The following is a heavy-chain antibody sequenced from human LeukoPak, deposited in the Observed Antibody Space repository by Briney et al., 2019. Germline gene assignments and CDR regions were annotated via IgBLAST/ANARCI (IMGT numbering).Heavy chain of an antibody. D-gene: IGHD3-10*01. V-gene: IGHV3-48*02. J-gene: IGHJ4*02. CDR1: RFTFSTYS. Sequence: PGGSLRLSCAASRFTFSTYSMNWVRQAPGKGLEWVSYISSSSTTIYYADSVKGRFTISRDNAKNSLYVQMNSLRDEDTAVYYCARGGGPGDFDYWGQGTLVTLSS. CDR3: ARGGGPGDFDY. CDR2: ISSSSTTI.